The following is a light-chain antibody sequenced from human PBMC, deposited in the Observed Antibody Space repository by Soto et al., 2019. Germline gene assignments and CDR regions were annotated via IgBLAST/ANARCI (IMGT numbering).Light chain of an antibody. CDR3: SSFTTSSTLI. V-gene: IGLV2-14*03. J-gene: IGLJ2*01. Sequence: SALTQPASVSGSPGQAITISCTGTSSDVGRYNYVSWYQQYSGKAPQLMIYGVTNRPSGVSDRFSGSKSGNTASLTISGLQAEDEGDYYCSSFTTSSTLIFGGGTQLTVL. CDR2: GVT. CDR1: SSDVGRYNY.